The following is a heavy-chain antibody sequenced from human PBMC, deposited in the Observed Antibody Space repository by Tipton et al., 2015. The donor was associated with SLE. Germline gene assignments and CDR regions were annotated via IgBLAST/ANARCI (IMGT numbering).Heavy chain of an antibody. CDR1: GYSISSGYY. Sequence: TLSLTRAVSGYSISSGYYWGWIRQPPGKGLEWIGSIYHSGSTYYNPSLKSRVTISVDTSKNQFSLKLSSVTAADTAVYYCARHGRWLLYYYYGMDVWGQGTTVTVSS. J-gene: IGHJ6*02. CDR2: IYHSGST. CDR3: ARHGRWLLYYYYGMDV. V-gene: IGHV4-38-2*01. D-gene: IGHD5-12*01.